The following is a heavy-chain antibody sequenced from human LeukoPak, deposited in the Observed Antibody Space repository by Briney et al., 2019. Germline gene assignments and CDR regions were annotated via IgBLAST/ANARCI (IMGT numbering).Heavy chain of an antibody. D-gene: IGHD2-2*01. V-gene: IGHV4-39*07. J-gene: IGHJ4*02. CDR1: GGSISSRDHY. CDR2: IYYSGST. Sequence: PSETLSLTCTVSGGSISSRDHYWGWIRQPPGKGLEWCGNIYYSGSTNYNPSLKSRVTISVDTSKNQFSLKLSSVTAADTAVYYCARVSSSSWQPFDYWGQGTLVTVSS. CDR3: ARVSSSSWQPFDY.